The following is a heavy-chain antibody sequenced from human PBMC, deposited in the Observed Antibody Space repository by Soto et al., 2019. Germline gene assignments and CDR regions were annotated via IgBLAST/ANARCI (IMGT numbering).Heavy chain of an antibody. V-gene: IGHV1-69*13. CDR2: IIPVFGRV. D-gene: IGHD3-16*01. CDR3: ANSRGGTFLGYHGMDI. CDR1: GGTFSSRA. J-gene: IGHJ6*02. Sequence: SVKVSCKASGGTFSSRAISWVRQAPGQGLEWMGGIIPVFGRVNYAEKFQDRVTITADESTGTVYMELSSLRSEDTALYYCANSRGGTFLGYHGMDIWGQGTTVTVSS.